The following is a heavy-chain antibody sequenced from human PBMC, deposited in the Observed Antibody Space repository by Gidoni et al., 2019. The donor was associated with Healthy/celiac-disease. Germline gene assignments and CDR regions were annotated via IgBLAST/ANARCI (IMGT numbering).Heavy chain of an antibody. CDR3: VKDDQNIVVVVAATPGY. J-gene: IGHJ4*02. V-gene: IGHV3-64D*06. Sequence: ELQLVESGGGLVQPGGSLRLYCSASGFNFSSYAMHWVRQAPGKGLEYVSAISSNGGSTYYADSVKGRFTISRDNSKNTLYLQMSSLRAEDTAVYYCVKDDQNIVVVVAATPGYWGQGTLVTVSS. CDR1: GFNFSSYA. D-gene: IGHD2-15*01. CDR2: ISSNGGST.